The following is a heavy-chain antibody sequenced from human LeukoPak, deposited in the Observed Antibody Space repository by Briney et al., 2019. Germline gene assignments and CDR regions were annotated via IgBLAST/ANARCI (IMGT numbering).Heavy chain of an antibody. CDR2: SRTGGST. CDR1: GFTFSRYA. V-gene: IGHV3-23*01. D-gene: IGHD4-23*01. J-gene: IGHJ4*02. Sequence: GGSLRLSCAGSGFTFSRYALSWVRQAPGKGLEWVSTSRTGGSTYYVDSVKGRVTISRDNSKNTVYLQMNNLRAENTALYYCAKRGYDYGGPFFDYWGQGTLVTVSS. CDR3: AKRGYDYGGPFFDY.